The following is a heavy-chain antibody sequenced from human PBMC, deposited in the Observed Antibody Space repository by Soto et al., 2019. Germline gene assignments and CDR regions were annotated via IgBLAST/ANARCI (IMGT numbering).Heavy chain of an antibody. CDR2: INHSGST. CDR3: ASFRLWSTSNVDY. Sequence: SETLSLTCAVYGGSFSGYYWSWIRQPPGKGLEWIGEINHSGSTNYNPSLKSRVTISVDTSKNQFSLKLSSVTAADTAVYYCASFRLWSTSNVDYWGQGTLVTVSS. D-gene: IGHD2-21*01. CDR1: GGSFSGYY. J-gene: IGHJ4*02. V-gene: IGHV4-34*01.